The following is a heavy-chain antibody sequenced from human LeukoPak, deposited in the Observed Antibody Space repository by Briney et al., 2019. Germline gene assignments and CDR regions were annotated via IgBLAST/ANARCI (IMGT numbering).Heavy chain of an antibody. V-gene: IGHV3-48*03. J-gene: IGHJ5*02. Sequence: GGSLRLFCAASGFTFSSYEMNWVRQAPGKGLEWVSYISSSGSTIYYADSVKGRFTISRDNAKNSLYLQVNSLRAEDTAVYYCARDSLPYDYVWGSYRFFDPWGQGTLVTVSS. CDR2: ISSSGSTI. CDR1: GFTFSSYE. CDR3: ARDSLPYDYVWGSYRFFDP. D-gene: IGHD3-16*02.